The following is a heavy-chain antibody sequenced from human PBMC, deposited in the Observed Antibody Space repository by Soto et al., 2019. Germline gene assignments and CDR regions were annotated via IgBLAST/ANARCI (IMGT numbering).Heavy chain of an antibody. CDR1: GFTFSSYA. V-gene: IGHV3-23*01. CDR2: ISGSGGST. J-gene: IGHJ3*02. CDR3: AKDLMGDIVVVVAATRDAFDI. D-gene: IGHD2-15*01. Sequence: PGGSLSLSWAASGFTFSSYAMSWVRQAPGKGLEWVSAISGSGGSTYYADSVKGRFTISRDNSKNTLYLQMNSLRADDTAVYYCAKDLMGDIVVVVAATRDAFDIWGQGTMVT.